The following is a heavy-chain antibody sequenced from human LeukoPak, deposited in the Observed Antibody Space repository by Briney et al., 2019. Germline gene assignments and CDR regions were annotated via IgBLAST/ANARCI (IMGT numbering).Heavy chain of an antibody. J-gene: IGHJ3*02. D-gene: IGHD3-10*01. CDR2: ISSSSYI. Sequence: GGSLRLSCAASGFTFGSYSMNWVRQAPGKGLEWVSSISSSSYIYYADSVKGRFTISRDNAKNSLYLQMNSLRAEDTAVYYCARVSYYYGSGSGGANDAFDIWGQGTMVTVSS. V-gene: IGHV3-21*01. CDR3: ARVSYYYGSGSGGANDAFDI. CDR1: GFTFGSYS.